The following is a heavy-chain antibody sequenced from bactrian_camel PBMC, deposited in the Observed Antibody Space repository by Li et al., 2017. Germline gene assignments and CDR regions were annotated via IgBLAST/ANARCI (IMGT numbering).Heavy chain of an antibody. Sequence: VQLVESGGGSVQPGGSLRLSCAASGFTFRSYVMSWIRRAPGKGLEWVATINGPGDSTYYAPSVKGRFAISRDNAKNTLYLQMNSLKPEDTATYYCATGWAFGYCGQGTQVTVS. CDR2: INGPGDST. J-gene: IGHJ6*01. CDR1: GFTFRSYV. CDR3: ATGWAFGY. D-gene: IGHD5*01. V-gene: IGHV3S40*01.